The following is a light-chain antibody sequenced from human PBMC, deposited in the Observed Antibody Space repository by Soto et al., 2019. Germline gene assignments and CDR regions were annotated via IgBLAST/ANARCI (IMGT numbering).Light chain of an antibody. CDR2: GAS. CDR1: QSVGSAY. J-gene: IGKJ5*01. Sequence: EIVLTQSPGTLSLSPGERATLSCRASQSVGSAYLAWYQQKPGQAPRLLISGASSRATGIPDRFSGSGSGTDFSLTISGLEPEDFAVYYCQQYGGSVPITFGQGTRLDIK. V-gene: IGKV3-20*01. CDR3: QQYGGSVPIT.